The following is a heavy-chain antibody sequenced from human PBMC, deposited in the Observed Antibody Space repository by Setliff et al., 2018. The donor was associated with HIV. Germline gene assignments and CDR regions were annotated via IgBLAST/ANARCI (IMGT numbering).Heavy chain of an antibody. CDR1: RGSISSSGSY. CDR2: IHLSDT. J-gene: IGHJ4*02. V-gene: IGHV4-39*07. CDR3: ARSSMAGFDY. D-gene: IGHD6-19*01. Sequence: PSETLSLTCTVSRGSISSSGSYWGWIRLSPTKGLEWIGSIHLSDTYYNPSLKSRVTISVDTSKDQFSLKLTSLTAADTAVYYCARSSMAGFDYWGQGKLVTVSS.